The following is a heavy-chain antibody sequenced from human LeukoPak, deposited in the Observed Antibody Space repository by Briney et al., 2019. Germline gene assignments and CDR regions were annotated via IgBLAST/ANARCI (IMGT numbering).Heavy chain of an antibody. Sequence: GGSLRLSCAASGFTFSSYAMSWVRQAPGKGLEWVSAISGSGGSTYYADSVKGRFTISRDNSKNTVSLQMNSLRGEDTAVYYCAKGSGYSYGYQDYWGQGTLVTVSS. V-gene: IGHV3-23*01. CDR2: ISGSGGST. CDR3: AKGSGYSYGYQDY. D-gene: IGHD5-18*01. J-gene: IGHJ4*02. CDR1: GFTFSSYA.